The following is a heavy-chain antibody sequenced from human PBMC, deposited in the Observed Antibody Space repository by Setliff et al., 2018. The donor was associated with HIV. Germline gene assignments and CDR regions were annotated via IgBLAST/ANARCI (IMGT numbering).Heavy chain of an antibody. J-gene: IGHJ3*02. CDR1: EFTFSEYW. V-gene: IGHV3-7*03. Sequence: GGSLRLSCAASEFTFSEYWMTWVRQAPGKGLEWLANIKQDESEIYYVDSVRGRFTVSRDNARSSLYLQMNSLRAEDTAIYYCARIYRSSWPFDACDIWGQGTMVTVSS. D-gene: IGHD6-6*01. CDR2: IKQDESEI. CDR3: ARIYRSSWPFDACDI.